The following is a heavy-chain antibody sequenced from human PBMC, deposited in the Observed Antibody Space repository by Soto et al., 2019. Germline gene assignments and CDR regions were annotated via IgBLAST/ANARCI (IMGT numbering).Heavy chain of an antibody. CDR1: GFSFSSYG. V-gene: IGHV3-30*03. D-gene: IGHD3-3*01. CDR3: AGGYYFGDY. Sequence: QVQVVESGGGVVQSGRSLRLSCAASGFSFSSYGMQWVRQAPGKGLEWVSLISHDGSNKYYADSVKGRFTISRDNSKNMLYRQMSSLRAEDTAVYYCAGGYYFGDYWGQGTLVTVSS. J-gene: IGHJ4*02. CDR2: ISHDGSNK.